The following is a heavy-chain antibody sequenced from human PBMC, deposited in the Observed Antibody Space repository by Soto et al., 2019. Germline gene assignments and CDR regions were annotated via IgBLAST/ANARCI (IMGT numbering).Heavy chain of an antibody. CDR1: GGSISSSSYY. CDR3: ARRRREGATYYFDY. V-gene: IGHV4-39*01. D-gene: IGHD1-26*01. CDR2: IYYSGST. Sequence: SETLSLTCTVSGGSISSSSYYWGWIRQPPGKGLEWIGSIYYSGSTYYNPSLKSRVTISVDTSKNQFSLKLSSVTAADTAVYYCARRRREGATYYFDYWGQGTLVTVSS. J-gene: IGHJ4*02.